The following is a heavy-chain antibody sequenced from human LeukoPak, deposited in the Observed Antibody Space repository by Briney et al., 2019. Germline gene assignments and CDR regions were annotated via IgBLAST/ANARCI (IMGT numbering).Heavy chain of an antibody. Sequence: PGVSLRLSCAASGFTFSSYAMSWVRQAPGKGLEWVSVVSSNTGGTYYADSVKGRFTISRDNSRNTLYLQMNSLRAEDTAIYYCAKASSGTSSASSNWGQGTLVTVSS. V-gene: IGHV3-23*01. CDR3: AKASSGTSSASSN. CDR1: GFTFSSYA. CDR2: VSSNTGGT. D-gene: IGHD6-19*01. J-gene: IGHJ4*02.